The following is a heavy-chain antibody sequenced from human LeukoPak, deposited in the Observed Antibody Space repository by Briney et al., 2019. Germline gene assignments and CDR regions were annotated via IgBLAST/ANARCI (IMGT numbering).Heavy chain of an antibody. Sequence: SLKISCAASGFTFDDYAMHWVRQAPGKGLEWVSGISWNSGSIGYADSVKGRFTISRDNAKNSLYLQMSSLRAEDTALYYCAKDKVAAAGFDYWGQGTLVTVSS. CDR2: ISWNSGSI. CDR1: GFTFDDYA. D-gene: IGHD6-13*01. CDR3: AKDKVAAAGFDY. V-gene: IGHV3-9*01. J-gene: IGHJ4*02.